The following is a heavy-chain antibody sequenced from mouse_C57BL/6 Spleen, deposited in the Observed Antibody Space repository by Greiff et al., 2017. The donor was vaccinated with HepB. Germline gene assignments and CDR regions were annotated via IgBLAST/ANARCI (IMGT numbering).Heavy chain of an antibody. CDR1: GYTFTSYW. Sequence: VQLQQSGAELVKPGASVKMSCKASGYTFTSYWITWVKQRPGQGLEWIGDIYPGSGSTNYNEKFKSKATLTVDTSSSTAYMQLSSLTSEDSAVYYCESPHYYGSSYAFDYWGQGTTLTVSS. J-gene: IGHJ2*01. CDR3: ESPHYYGSSYAFDY. D-gene: IGHD1-1*01. V-gene: IGHV1-55*01. CDR2: IYPGSGST.